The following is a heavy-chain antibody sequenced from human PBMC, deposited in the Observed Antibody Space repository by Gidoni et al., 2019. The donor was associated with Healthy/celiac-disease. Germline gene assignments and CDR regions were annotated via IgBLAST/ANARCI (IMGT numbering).Heavy chain of an antibody. D-gene: IGHD2-2*01. CDR3: AREGCGSSCSDSVDY. V-gene: IGHV4-34*01. CDR1: GGSFSGYY. Sequence: QVQLQQWGAGLLKPSETLSLTCAVYGGSFSGYYWSWIRQPPGKGLEWIGEINHSGSTNYNPSLKSRVTISVDTSKNQFSLKLSSVTAADTAVYYCAREGCGSSCSDSVDYWGQGTLVTVSS. CDR2: INHSGST. J-gene: IGHJ4*02.